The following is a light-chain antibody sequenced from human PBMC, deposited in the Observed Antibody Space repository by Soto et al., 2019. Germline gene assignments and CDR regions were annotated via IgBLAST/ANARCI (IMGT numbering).Light chain of an antibody. CDR3: TSWTTSTTMI. CDR1: SSDIGAYNF. Sequence: QSALTQPASVSGSPGQSITVSCTGTSSDIGAYNFVSWYQQHPGKAPKLMLYDDNIRPSGVSNRFSGSKSGNTASLTISGLQAEDEADYYCTSWTTSTTMIFAGGTKVTVL. CDR2: DDN. J-gene: IGLJ2*01. V-gene: IGLV2-14*03.